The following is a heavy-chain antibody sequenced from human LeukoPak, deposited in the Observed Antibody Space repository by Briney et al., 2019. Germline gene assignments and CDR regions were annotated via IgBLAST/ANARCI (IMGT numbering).Heavy chain of an antibody. Sequence: PSETLSLTCTVSGGSISSYYWSWIRQPPGKGLEWIGYIYYSGSANYNPSLKSRVTISVDTSKNQFSLKLSSVTAADTAVYYCARRDFAGLYVFDIWGQGTMVTVSS. V-gene: IGHV4-59*01. CDR3: ARRDFAGLYVFDI. CDR2: IYYSGSA. CDR1: GGSISSYY. J-gene: IGHJ3*02. D-gene: IGHD3/OR15-3a*01.